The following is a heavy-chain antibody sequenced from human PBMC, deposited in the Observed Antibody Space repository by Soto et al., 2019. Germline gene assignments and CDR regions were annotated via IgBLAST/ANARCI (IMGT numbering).Heavy chain of an antibody. CDR2: IIPIFGTA. J-gene: IGHJ6*02. CDR3: ASRAIAARRGYYYYYYGMDV. Sequence: SVKVSCKASGGTFSSYAISWVRQAPGQGLEWMGGIIPIFGTANYAQKFQGRVTITADESTSTAYMELSSLRSEDTAVYYCASRAIAARRGYYYYYYGMDVWGQGTTVTVSS. D-gene: IGHD6-6*01. CDR1: GGTFSSYA. V-gene: IGHV1-69*13.